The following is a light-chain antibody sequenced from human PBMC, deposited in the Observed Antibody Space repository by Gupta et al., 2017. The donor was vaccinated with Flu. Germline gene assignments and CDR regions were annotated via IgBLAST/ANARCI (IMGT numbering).Light chain of an antibody. CDR3: QQLNSYPLT. CDR1: QGISSY. J-gene: IGKJ4*01. V-gene: IGKV1-9*01. Sequence: IQLTQSSCFLSASVGDRVTITCRSSQGISSYLGWYQQKPVKAPKLLIYAASTLQSGVPSRFSGSGSVTDFTLTIISLQPEDFATYYCQQLNSYPLTFGGGTKVEIK. CDR2: AAS.